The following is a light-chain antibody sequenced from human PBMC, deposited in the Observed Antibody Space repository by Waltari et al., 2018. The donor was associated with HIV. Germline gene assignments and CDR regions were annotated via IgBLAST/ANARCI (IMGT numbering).Light chain of an antibody. J-gene: IGKJ3*01. CDR2: DIS. Sequence: ETVMTQSPATLSVSPGEGVTLSCRASQSLTTQLAWYQQKPGQPPRLLIYDISMRATGIPVRFSGSGSGTDFTLAITSLQSEDFATYYCQQSYSTPLTFGPGTKVDIK. CDR3: QQSYSTPLT. CDR1: QSLTTQ. V-gene: IGKV3-15*01.